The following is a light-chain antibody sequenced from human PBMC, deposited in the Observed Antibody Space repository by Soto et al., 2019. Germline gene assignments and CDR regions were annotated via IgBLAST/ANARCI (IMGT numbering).Light chain of an antibody. J-gene: IGLJ1*01. Sequence: LTQPASVSGSPGQSITISCTGTSSDVGGYNYVSWYQQHPGKAPKLMIYEVSNRPSGVSNRFSGSKSGNTASLTISGLQAEDEADYYCSSYTSSSTFYVFGTGTKVTVL. CDR2: EVS. V-gene: IGLV2-14*01. CDR3: SSYTSSSTFYV. CDR1: SSDVGGYNY.